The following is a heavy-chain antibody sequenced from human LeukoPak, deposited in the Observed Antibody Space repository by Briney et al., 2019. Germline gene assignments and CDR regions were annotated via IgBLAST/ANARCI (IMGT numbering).Heavy chain of an antibody. Sequence: GASVKVSCKASGYTFTSYYMHWVRQAPGQGLEWMGIINPGGDSTNFAQNFQGRVTVTRDTSTSTVHMELSGLRSEDTAVYYCARDQEGFDYWGQGTLVTVSS. CDR3: ARDQEGFDY. V-gene: IGHV1-46*01. CDR1: GYTFTSYY. CDR2: INPGGDST. J-gene: IGHJ4*02.